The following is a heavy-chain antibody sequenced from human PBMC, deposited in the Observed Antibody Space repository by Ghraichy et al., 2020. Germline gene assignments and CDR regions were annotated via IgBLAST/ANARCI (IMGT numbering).Heavy chain of an antibody. CDR1: GFTFSSYA. D-gene: IGHD2-2*02. Sequence: GGSLRLSCAASGFTFSSYAMSWVRQAPGKGLEWVSAINGSGGSTYYADSVKGRFTISRDNSKNTLYLQMNSLRAEDTAVYYCAKTHSRCSSTSCYNFDYWGQGTLVTVSS. CDR2: INGSGGST. CDR3: AKTHSRCSSTSCYNFDY. J-gene: IGHJ4*02. V-gene: IGHV3-23*01.